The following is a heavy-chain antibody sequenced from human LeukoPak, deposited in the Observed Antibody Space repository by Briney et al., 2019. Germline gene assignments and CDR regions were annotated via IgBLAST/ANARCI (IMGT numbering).Heavy chain of an antibody. CDR3: ARRRSIRGSADV. CDR1: GGSFSGYY. J-gene: IGHJ6*02. D-gene: IGHD5-24*01. CDR2: INHSGST. V-gene: IGHV4-34*01. Sequence: SETLSLTCAVYGGSFSGYYWSWIRQPPGKGLEWIGEINHSGSTNYNPSLKSRVTISVDTSKNQFSLKLSSVTAADTAVYYCARRRSIRGSADVWGQGTTVTVSS.